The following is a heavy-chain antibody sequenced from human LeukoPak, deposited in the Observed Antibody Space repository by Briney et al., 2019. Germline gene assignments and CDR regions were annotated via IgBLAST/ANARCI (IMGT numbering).Heavy chain of an antibody. V-gene: IGHV3-7*01. CDR1: GFAFGPYW. CDR3: GRWGIEAAIDY. D-gene: IGHD2-2*01. CDR2: INPDGSET. J-gene: IGHJ4*02. Sequence: PGGSLRLSCATFGFAFGPYWMNWVRQAPGKGLEWVANINPDGSETYYLDSVKGLFTIARDNVKNSLYLLMDSLRADDTAVYYCGRWGIEAAIDYWGQGTLVTVSS.